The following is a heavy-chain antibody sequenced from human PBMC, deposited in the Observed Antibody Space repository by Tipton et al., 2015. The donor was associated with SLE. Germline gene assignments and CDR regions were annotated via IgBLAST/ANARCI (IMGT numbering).Heavy chain of an antibody. D-gene: IGHD3-16*01. V-gene: IGHV3-7*01. CDR1: RFSFDDYT. J-gene: IGHJ4*02. CDR2: IKQDGSEK. CDR3: ARDGGDFDY. Sequence: SLRLSCAASRFSFDDYTMHWARQAPGKGLEWVANIKQDGSEKYYVDSVKGRFTISRDNAKNSLYLQMNTLRAEDTAVYYCARDGGDFDYWGQGTLVTVSS.